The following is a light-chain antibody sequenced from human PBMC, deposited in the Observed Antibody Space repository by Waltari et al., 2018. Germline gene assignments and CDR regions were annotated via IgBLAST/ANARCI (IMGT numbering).Light chain of an antibody. J-gene: IGLJ3*02. V-gene: IGLV1-44*01. CDR3: AAWNYSLNGWV. CDR2: THD. Sequence: QSVLTQPPSASGTPGQTVTISCSASSSNIGSITVNWYQQLPGMAPRLLIYTHDHRPSGVPDRFSGSKSGTSASLAISGLQSEDEADYYCAAWNYSLNGWVFGGGTKLTVV. CDR1: SSNIGSIT.